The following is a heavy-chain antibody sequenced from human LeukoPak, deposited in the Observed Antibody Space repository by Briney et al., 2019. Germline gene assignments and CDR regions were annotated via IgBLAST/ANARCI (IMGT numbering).Heavy chain of an antibody. D-gene: IGHD6-13*01. CDR1: GYTFTGYY. CDR2: INPNSGGT. V-gene: IGHV1-2*02. J-gene: IGHJ4*02. Sequence: ASVKVSCKASGYTFTGYYMHWVRQAPGQGLEWMGWINPNSGGTNYAQKFQGRVTMTRDTSISTAYMELGRLRSDDTAVYYCARTYSSSWYTPYYFDYWGQGTLVTVSS. CDR3: ARTYSSSWYTPYYFDY.